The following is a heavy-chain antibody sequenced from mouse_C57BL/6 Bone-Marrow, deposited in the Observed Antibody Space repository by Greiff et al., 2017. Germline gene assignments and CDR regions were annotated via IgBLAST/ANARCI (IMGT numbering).Heavy chain of an antibody. J-gene: IGHJ4*01. Sequence: QVQLQQSGAELARPGASVKMSCTASGYTFTSYTMHWVKQRPGPGLEWIGYINTSSGYTKYNQKFKDKATLTADTSSSTAYMQLSNLSSEDSAVYYCARKEPNYYGSRGCAMDYWGQGTSVTGAS. CDR2: INTSSGYT. CDR3: ARKEPNYYGSRGCAMDY. CDR1: GYTFTSYT. V-gene: IGHV1-4*01. D-gene: IGHD1-1*01.